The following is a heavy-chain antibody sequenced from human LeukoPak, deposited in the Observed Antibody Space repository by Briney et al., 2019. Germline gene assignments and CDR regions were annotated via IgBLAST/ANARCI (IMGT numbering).Heavy chain of an antibody. J-gene: IGHJ4*02. Sequence: GGSLRLSCAASGFTFSSYAMSWVRQAPGKGLEWVSAISGSGGSTYYADSVKGRFTIPRDNSKNTLYLQMNSLRAEDTAVYYCAKDGYCSSTSCQFDYWGQGTLVTVSS. D-gene: IGHD2-2*01. CDR2: ISGSGGST. CDR3: AKDGYCSSTSCQFDY. CDR1: GFTFSSYA. V-gene: IGHV3-23*01.